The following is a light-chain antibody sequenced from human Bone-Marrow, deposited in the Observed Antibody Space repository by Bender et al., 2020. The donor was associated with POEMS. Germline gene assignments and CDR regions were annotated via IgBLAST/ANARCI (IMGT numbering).Light chain of an antibody. Sequence: QSALTQPPSASGSPGQSVTISCTGTSSDVGGYNYVSWFQQHPGKAPKLIISEVNKRPSGVPDRFSGSKSGRTASLTVSGLQAEDEADYYCSSFTGINNPVVFGGGTKLTVL. CDR1: SSDVGGYNY. CDR3: SSFTGINNPVV. CDR2: EVN. V-gene: IGLV2-8*01. J-gene: IGLJ2*01.